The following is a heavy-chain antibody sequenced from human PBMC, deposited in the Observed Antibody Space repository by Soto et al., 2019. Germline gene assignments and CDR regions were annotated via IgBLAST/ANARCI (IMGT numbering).Heavy chain of an antibody. Sequence: EVQLVESGGGLIQPGGSLRLSCAASGFTVSSNYMSWVRQAPGKGLEWVSVIYSGGSTYYADSVKGRFTISRDNSKNTQYLQMNSLRAEDTAVYYCARDLAYGDYPSHGMDVWGQGTTVTVSS. CDR2: IYSGGST. V-gene: IGHV3-53*01. D-gene: IGHD4-17*01. J-gene: IGHJ6*02. CDR1: GFTVSSNY. CDR3: ARDLAYGDYPSHGMDV.